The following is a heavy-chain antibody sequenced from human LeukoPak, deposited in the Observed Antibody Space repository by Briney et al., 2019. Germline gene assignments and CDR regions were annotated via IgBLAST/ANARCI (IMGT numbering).Heavy chain of an antibody. J-gene: IGHJ3*02. Sequence: PGGSLRLSCAASGFTFSSYAMSWVRQAPGKGLEWVSAISGSGGSTYYADSVKGRFTTSRDNSKNTLYLQMNSLRAEDTAVYYCAKSPWWLGDAFDIWGQGTMVTVSS. D-gene: IGHD6-19*01. CDR3: AKSPWWLGDAFDI. CDR2: ISGSGGST. V-gene: IGHV3-23*01. CDR1: GFTFSSYA.